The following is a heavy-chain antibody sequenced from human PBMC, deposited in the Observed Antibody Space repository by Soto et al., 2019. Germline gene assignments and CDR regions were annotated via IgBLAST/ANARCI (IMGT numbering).Heavy chain of an antibody. CDR2: ISYDGSNK. D-gene: IGHD2-15*01. J-gene: IGHJ4*02. CDR1: GFTFSSYG. CDR3: AKDRGSGKSDY. V-gene: IGHV3-30*18. Sequence: QVQLVESGGGVVQPGRSLRLSCAASGFTFSSYGMHWVRQAPGKGLEWVAVISYDGSNKYYADSVKGRFTISRDNSKNTLYLQMNSLRAEDTAVYYCAKDRGSGKSDYWGQGTLVTVSS.